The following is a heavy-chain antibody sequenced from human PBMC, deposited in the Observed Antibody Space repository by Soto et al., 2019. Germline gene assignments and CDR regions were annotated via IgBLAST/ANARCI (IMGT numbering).Heavy chain of an antibody. Sequence: QVQLVESGGGVVQPGRSLRLSCAGSGFTLSYYAMHWVRQAPGKGLEWMAVISYDGNNKYYADSVKGRLTISRDNSMDTVSLQMNSLRSEDTAMYYCAREGGGSYYWLDFWGQGTLVTVSS. CDR3: AREGGGSYYWLDF. CDR2: ISYDGNNK. D-gene: IGHD1-26*01. J-gene: IGHJ4*02. CDR1: GFTLSYYA. V-gene: IGHV3-30-3*01.